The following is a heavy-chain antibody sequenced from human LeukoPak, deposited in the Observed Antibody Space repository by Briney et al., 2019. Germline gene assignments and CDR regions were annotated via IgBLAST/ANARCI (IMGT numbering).Heavy chain of an antibody. CDR1: GFTFSDYY. J-gene: IGHJ4*02. CDR3: ARDSPQRYDSSGYYYLFDY. Sequence: GGSLRLSCAASGFTFSDYYMSWIRQAPGKGLEWVSYISSSGSTIYYADSVKGRFTISRDNAKNSLYLQMNSLRAEDTAVYYCARDSPQRYDSSGYYYLFDYWGQGTLVTVSS. D-gene: IGHD3-22*01. V-gene: IGHV3-11*04. CDR2: ISSSGSTI.